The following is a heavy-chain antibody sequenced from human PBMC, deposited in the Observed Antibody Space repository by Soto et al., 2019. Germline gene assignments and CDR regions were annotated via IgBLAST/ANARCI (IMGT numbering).Heavy chain of an antibody. J-gene: IGHJ4*02. D-gene: IGHD7-27*01. CDR1: GGSISSSSYY. CDR2: IYYSGST. V-gene: IGHV4-39*07. CDR3: AREYPPNWVDY. Sequence: SETLSLTCTVSGGSISSSSYYWGWIRQPPGKGLEWIGSIYYSGSTYYNPSLKSRVTISVDTSKNQFSLKLSSVTAADTAVYYCAREYPPNWVDYWGQGTLVTVSS.